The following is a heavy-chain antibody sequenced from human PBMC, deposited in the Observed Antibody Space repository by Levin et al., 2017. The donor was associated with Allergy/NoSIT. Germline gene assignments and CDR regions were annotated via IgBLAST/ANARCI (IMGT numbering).Heavy chain of an antibody. CDR1: GFTFSSYA. CDR2: ISYDGSNK. Sequence: GGSLRLSCAASGFTFSSYAMHWVRQAPGKGLEWVAVISYDGSNKYYADSVKGRFTISRDNSKNTLYLQMNSLRAEDTAVYYCAREYMGYIVVSGAFDIWGQGTMVTVSS. CDR3: AREYMGYIVVSGAFDI. D-gene: IGHD2-15*01. V-gene: IGHV3-30-3*01. J-gene: IGHJ3*02.